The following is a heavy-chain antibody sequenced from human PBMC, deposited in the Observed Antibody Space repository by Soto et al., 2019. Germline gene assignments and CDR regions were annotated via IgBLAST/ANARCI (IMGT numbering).Heavy chain of an antibody. V-gene: IGHV4-4*07. CDR3: PSSSHTESWFDP. CDR1: GSSLNNFY. D-gene: IGHD6-19*01. CDR2: IHASENT. J-gene: IGHJ5*02. Sequence: PSAPLSPTCSISGSSLNNFYLDWIRQTAGKGLEWTGRIHASENTNYNPSLKSRATLSVDTSKNQFSLKVRSVTAADSAVYYCPSSSHTESWFDPWVQGTLVTVYS.